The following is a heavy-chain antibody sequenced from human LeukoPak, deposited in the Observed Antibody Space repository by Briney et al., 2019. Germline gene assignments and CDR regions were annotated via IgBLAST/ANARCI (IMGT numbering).Heavy chain of an antibody. D-gene: IGHD1-26*01. CDR1: DFTFDNYG. J-gene: IGHJ6*03. Sequence: GGSLRLSCAASDFTFDNYGMHWVRQAPGKGLEWVAFIRYDGSNKYYADSVKGRFTISRDNSKNTLYLQMNSLRAEDTAVYYCATREEYYYYMDVWGKGTTVTVSS. V-gene: IGHV3-30*02. CDR3: ATREEYYYYMDV. CDR2: IRYDGSNK.